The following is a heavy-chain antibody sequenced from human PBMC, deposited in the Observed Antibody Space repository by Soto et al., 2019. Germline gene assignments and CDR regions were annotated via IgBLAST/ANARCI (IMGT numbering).Heavy chain of an antibody. D-gene: IGHD5-12*01. CDR2: VRSKANIYAT. V-gene: IGHV3-73*01. CDR3: TRQGPRDGYNWGFDF. CDR1: GFTFSVSD. Sequence: PGGSLRLSCAASGFTFSVSDMHWVRQASGKGLEWVGRVRSKANIYATAYAASVKGRFTISRDDSKSTVYLQMSSLRTEDTAVYYCTRQGPRDGYNWGFDFWVQGALVT. J-gene: IGHJ4*02.